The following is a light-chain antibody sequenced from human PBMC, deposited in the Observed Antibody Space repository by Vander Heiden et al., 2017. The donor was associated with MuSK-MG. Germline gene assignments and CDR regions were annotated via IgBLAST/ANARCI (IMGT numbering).Light chain of an antibody. CDR2: DAS. V-gene: IGKV3-11*01. Sequence: EIVLTQSPATQSLSPGERATLSCRASQSVLTYLAWYQQRPGQAPRLIIFDASKRATGIPARFSGSGSGTDFTLTISSLEPKDFALYYCQQRFNWPLTFGGGTKVEIK. J-gene: IGKJ4*01. CDR3: QQRFNWPLT. CDR1: QSVLTY.